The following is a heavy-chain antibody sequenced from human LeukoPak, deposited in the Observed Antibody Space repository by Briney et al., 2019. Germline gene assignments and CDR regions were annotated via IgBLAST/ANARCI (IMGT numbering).Heavy chain of an antibody. D-gene: IGHD5-12*01. CDR2: INHSGST. CDR3: ARARREVAIDS. Sequence: SETLSLTCAVYGGSFSGHYWTWIRQPPGTGLEWIGEINHSGSTNYNPSLKSRVTISVDTSKNQFSLKLKSVTAADTAVYYCARARREVAIDSWGQGTLVTVSS. V-gene: IGHV4-34*01. CDR1: GGSFSGHY. J-gene: IGHJ4*02.